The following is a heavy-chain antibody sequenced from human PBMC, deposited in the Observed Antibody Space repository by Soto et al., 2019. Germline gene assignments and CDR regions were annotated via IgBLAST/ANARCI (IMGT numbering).Heavy chain of an antibody. CDR1: GFTFSSYA. D-gene: IGHD6-6*01. J-gene: IGHJ6*02. Sequence: EVQLLESGGGLVQPGGSPRLSCAASGFTFSSYAMSWVRQAPGKGLEWVSAISGSGGSTYYADSVKGRFTISRDNSKNTLYLQMNSLRAEDTAVYYCAKSVSSSSYYYYGMDVWGQGTTVTVSS. CDR2: ISGSGGST. CDR3: AKSVSSSSYYYYGMDV. V-gene: IGHV3-23*01.